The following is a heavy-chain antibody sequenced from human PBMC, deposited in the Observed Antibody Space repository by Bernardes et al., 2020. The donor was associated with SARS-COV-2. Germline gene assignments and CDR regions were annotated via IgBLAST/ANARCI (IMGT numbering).Heavy chain of an antibody. CDR1: GFTLRHYW. J-gene: IGHJ6*02. CDR2: IREDGSET. Sequence: GYLSPSCAASGFTLRHYWMSWVRQAPGKGLEWVANIREDGSETYFVDSVRGRFTISRDNAKNSLYLHMNSLRAEDTAVYYCARDTYQVPYYYNFYGLDVWGQGTTVIVSS. V-gene: IGHV3-7*04. D-gene: IGHD2-2*01. CDR3: ARDTYQVPYYYNFYGLDV.